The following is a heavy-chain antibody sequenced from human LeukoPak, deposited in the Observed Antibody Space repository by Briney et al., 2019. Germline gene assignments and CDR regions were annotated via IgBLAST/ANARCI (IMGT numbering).Heavy chain of an antibody. V-gene: IGHV1-18*04. CDR3: AGSLGYCTSNVCYLKY. CDR2: ISAQHGQT. J-gene: IGHJ4*02. D-gene: IGHD2-8*01. Sequence: ASVKVSCKASGYTFTSYYIHWVRQAPGQGLEWMGWISAQHGQTEYAPNSQDRVTMTTDTYTNTAYMELRSLRSDDTAVYYCAGSLGYCTSNVCYLKYWGQGTLVTVSS. CDR1: GYTFTSYY.